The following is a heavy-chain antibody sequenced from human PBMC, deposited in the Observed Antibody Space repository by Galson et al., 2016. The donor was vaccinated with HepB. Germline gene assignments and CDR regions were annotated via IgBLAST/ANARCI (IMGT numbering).Heavy chain of an antibody. D-gene: IGHD3-10*01. V-gene: IGHV4-39*01. Sequence: SETLSLTCTVSGGSISSSYYWGWIRQPPGKGLEWIGSIFYTGSTYYNPSLKSRVTISVDTSKNQFALKLSSATAADTAVYYCARHTSGMVEDAFDLCGQGTMVTVSS. CDR1: GGSISSSYY. J-gene: IGHJ3*01. CDR3: ARHTSGMVEDAFDL. CDR2: IFYTGST.